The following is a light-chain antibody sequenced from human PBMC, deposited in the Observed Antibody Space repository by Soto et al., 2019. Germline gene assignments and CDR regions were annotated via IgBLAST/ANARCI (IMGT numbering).Light chain of an antibody. CDR3: QQLDSYPFT. V-gene: IGKV1-9*01. Sequence: DIQLTQSPPSLATSVGDRGTITCRASQGVSSSLAWYHQQPGKAPKLLIYAATTLPTGVPSRFSGSGSGTDFTLTINSLQPEDFATYYCQQLDSYPFTFGQGTRLEIK. CDR1: QGVSSS. CDR2: AAT. J-gene: IGKJ5*01.